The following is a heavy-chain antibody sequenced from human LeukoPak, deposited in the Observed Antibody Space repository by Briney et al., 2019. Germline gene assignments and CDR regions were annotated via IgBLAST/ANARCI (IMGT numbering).Heavy chain of an antibody. CDR1: GFTFDDYA. V-gene: IGHV3-9*01. CDR2: ISWNSGSI. Sequence: GGSMRLSCAASGFTFDDYAMHWVRQAPGKGLEWVSGISWNSGSIGYADSVKGRFTISRDNAKNSLYLQMNSLRAEDTALYYCAKGRDKYQLLSKNWFDPWGQGTLVTVSS. CDR3: AKGRDKYQLLSKNWFDP. D-gene: IGHD2-2*01. J-gene: IGHJ5*02.